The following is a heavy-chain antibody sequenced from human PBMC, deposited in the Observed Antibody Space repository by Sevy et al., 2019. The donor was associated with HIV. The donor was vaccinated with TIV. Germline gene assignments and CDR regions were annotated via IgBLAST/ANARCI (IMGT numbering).Heavy chain of an antibody. Sequence: GGSLRLSCAASGFIFSKFALSRVRQAPGRGLEWVSAVSGNSGSTYYAASVKGRFTISRDISENMLYLQMNSLSAEDTAVYYCAKDFSYGGNSWNFDFWGQGTLVTVSS. CDR3: AKDFSYGGNSWNFDF. D-gene: IGHD4-17*01. CDR1: GFIFSKFA. CDR2: VSGNSGST. J-gene: IGHJ4*02. V-gene: IGHV3-23*01.